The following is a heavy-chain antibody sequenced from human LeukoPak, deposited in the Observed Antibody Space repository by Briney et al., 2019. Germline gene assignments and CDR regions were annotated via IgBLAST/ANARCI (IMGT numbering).Heavy chain of an antibody. CDR2: INPSGGST. CDR3: ARDRSGYYSDFDY. D-gene: IGHD3-3*01. V-gene: IGHV1-46*01. CDR1: GGTFSSYA. Sequence: GSSVKVSCKASGGTFSSYAISWVRQAPGQGLEWMGIINPSGGSTSYAQKFQGRVTMTRDTSTSTVYMELSSLRSEDTAVYYCARDRSGYYSDFDYWGQGTLVTVSS. J-gene: IGHJ4*02.